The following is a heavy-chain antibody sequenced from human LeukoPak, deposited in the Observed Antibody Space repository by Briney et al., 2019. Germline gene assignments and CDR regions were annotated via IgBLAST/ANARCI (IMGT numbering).Heavy chain of an antibody. D-gene: IGHD1-26*01. J-gene: IGHJ3*02. CDR2: ITSRSETL. Sequence: PGGSLRLSCAASGFTFSTYSMNWVRQAPGKGLEWVSSITSRSETLFYADSVQGRFTISRDNAKNSLYLQMNSLRDEDTAVYYCARDYSGAYPPHAFGIWGQGTMVTVPS. CDR1: GFTFSTYS. CDR3: ARDYSGAYPPHAFGI. V-gene: IGHV3-48*02.